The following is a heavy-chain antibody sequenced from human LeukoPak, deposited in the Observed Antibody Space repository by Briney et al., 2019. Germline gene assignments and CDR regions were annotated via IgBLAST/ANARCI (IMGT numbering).Heavy chain of an antibody. J-gene: IGHJ5*02. V-gene: IGHV3-33*01. CDR2: IWYDGSNK. D-gene: IGHD6-13*01. CDR3: ARGRWGIAAAGTLNWFDP. CDR1: GFTFSSYG. Sequence: PGGSLRLPCAASGFTFSSYGMHWVRQAPGKGLEWVAVIWYDGSNKYYADSVKGRFTISRDNSKNTLYLQMNSLRAEDTAVYYCARGRWGIAAAGTLNWFDPWGQGTLVTVSS.